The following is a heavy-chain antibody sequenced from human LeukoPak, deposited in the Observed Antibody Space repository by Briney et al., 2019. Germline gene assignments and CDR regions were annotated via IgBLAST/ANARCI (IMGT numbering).Heavy chain of an antibody. CDR3: ARGGRRGWFDP. CDR1: GGSISSYY. V-gene: IGHV4-4*07. Sequence: PSETLSLTCTVSGGSISSYYWSWIRQPAGKGLEWIGRINTSGSTNYNTSLKSRATMSVDTSKNQFSLKLSSVTAADTAVDYCARGGRRGWFDPWGQGTLVTVSS. CDR2: INTSGST. J-gene: IGHJ5*02.